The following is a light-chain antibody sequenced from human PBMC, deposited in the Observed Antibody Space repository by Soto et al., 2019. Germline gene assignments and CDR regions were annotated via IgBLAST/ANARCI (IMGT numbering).Light chain of an antibody. CDR3: TSYAGSNNLV. V-gene: IGLV2-8*01. J-gene: IGLJ1*01. CDR2: GVS. Sequence: QSALTQPPSASGSPGQSVTISCTGTSSDVGGYNYVSWYQQHPGKAPKLMIYGVSKRPSGVPDRFSGSKSGNTASLTVSGLRAEDEANYYCTSYAGSNNLVFGSGTKVTVL. CDR1: SSDVGGYNY.